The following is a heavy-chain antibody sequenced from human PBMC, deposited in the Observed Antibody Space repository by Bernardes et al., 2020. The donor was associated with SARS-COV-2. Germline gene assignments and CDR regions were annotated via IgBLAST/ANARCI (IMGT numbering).Heavy chain of an antibody. V-gene: IGHV4-34*01. CDR3: ARGTGEGWFDP. Sequence: SETLSLTCAVYGGSFSGYYWSWIRQPPGKGLEWIGEINHSGSTNYNPSLKSRVTISVDTSKNQFSLKLSSVTAADTAVYYCARGTGEGWFDPWGQGTLVTVSS. J-gene: IGHJ5*02. CDR2: INHSGST. CDR1: GGSFSGYY.